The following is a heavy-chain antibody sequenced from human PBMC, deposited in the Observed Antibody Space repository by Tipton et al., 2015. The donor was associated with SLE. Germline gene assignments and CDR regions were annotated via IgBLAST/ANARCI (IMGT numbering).Heavy chain of an antibody. CDR3: ARGPYYYMDV. Sequence: LRLSCTVSNGSISSSPYYWGWIRQSPGKGLEWVGSIYYSGSTYYNPSLKSLVTISVDTSRNQCSLNLTSVTAADTAVYYCARGPYYYMDVWGKGTTVTVSS. CDR1: NGSISSSPYY. CDR2: IYYSGST. J-gene: IGHJ6*03. V-gene: IGHV4-39*07.